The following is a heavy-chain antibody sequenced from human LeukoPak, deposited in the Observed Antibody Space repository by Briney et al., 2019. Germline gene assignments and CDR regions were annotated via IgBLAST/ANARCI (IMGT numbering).Heavy chain of an antibody. V-gene: IGHV4-39*01. CDR3: ARLLSLCPPLSPCFDP. CDR2: IYYSGIT. CDR1: GVSLRTSSYY. Sequence: SETLSLTCTVSGVSLRTSSYYWGWIRQPPGKGLEWIGSIYYSGITYYNPSLKSRVTISVDTSKNEFSLKLSSVTAADTAVYYGARLLSLCPPLSPCFDPWGQGTLVTVSS. J-gene: IGHJ5*02. D-gene: IGHD5/OR15-5a*01.